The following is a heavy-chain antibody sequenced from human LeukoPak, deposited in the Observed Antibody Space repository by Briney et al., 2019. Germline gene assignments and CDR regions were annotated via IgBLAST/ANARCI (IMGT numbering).Heavy chain of an antibody. Sequence: PSETLSLTCTVSGGSISSSSYYWGWIRQPPGKGLEWIGSIYYSGSTYYNPSLKSRVTISVDKSKNQFSLKLSSVTAADTAVYYCASISGSYSCWGQGTLVTVSS. J-gene: IGHJ4*02. CDR1: GGSISSSSYY. D-gene: IGHD1-26*01. V-gene: IGHV4-39*07. CDR3: ASISGSYSC. CDR2: IYYSGST.